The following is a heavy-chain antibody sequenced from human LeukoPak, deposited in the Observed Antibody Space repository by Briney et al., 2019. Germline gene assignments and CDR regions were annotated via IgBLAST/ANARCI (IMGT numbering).Heavy chain of an antibody. Sequence: ASVKVSCKTSGYTFTTYSITWVRQAPGQGLEWMGWINPNSGGTNYAQKFQGRVTMTRDTSISTAYMELSRLRSDDTAVYYCARTQTTVTTGIDYWGQGTLVTVSS. V-gene: IGHV1-2*02. CDR3: ARTQTTVTTGIDY. CDR1: GYTFTTYS. CDR2: INPNSGGT. D-gene: IGHD4-17*01. J-gene: IGHJ4*02.